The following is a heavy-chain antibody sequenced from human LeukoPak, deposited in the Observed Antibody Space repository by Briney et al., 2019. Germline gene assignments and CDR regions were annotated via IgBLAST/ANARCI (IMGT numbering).Heavy chain of an antibody. CDR3: ASDRRMITFGGVIELYYYGMDV. V-gene: IGHV1-46*01. CDR2: INPSDGST. CDR1: GYTFTSYY. D-gene: IGHD3-16*02. Sequence: ASVKVSCKASGYTFTSYYMHWVRQAPGQGLEWMGIINPSDGSTSYAQKFQGRVTMTRDTSTSTVYMELSSLRSEDTAVYYCASDRRMITFGGVIELYYYGMDVWGQGTTVTVPS. J-gene: IGHJ6*02.